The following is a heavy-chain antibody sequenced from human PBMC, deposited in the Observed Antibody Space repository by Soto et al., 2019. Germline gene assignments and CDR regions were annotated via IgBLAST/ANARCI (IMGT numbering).Heavy chain of an antibody. Sequence: SETLSLTCAVYGGSFSGYYWSWIRQPPGKGLEWIGEINHSGSTNYNPSLKSRVTISVDTSKNQFSLKLSSVTAADTAVYYCARGDPSSDAFDIWGQGTMVTVSS. V-gene: IGHV4-34*01. CDR1: GGSFSGYY. CDR2: INHSGST. J-gene: IGHJ3*02. CDR3: ARGDPSSDAFDI.